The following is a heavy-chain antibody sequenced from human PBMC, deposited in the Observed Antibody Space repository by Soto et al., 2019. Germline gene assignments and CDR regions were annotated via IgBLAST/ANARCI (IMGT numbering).Heavy chain of an antibody. CDR2: ISYDGSNK. CDR3: AKGQAYSSGWKGSKGAFDI. CDR1: GFTFSSYG. D-gene: IGHD6-19*01. V-gene: IGHV3-30*18. Sequence: GGSLRLSCAASGFTFSSYGMHWVRQAPGKGLEWVAVISYDGSNKYYADSVKGRFTISRDNSKNTLYLQMNSLRAEDTAVYYCAKGQAYSSGWKGSKGAFDIWGQGTMVTVSS. J-gene: IGHJ3*02.